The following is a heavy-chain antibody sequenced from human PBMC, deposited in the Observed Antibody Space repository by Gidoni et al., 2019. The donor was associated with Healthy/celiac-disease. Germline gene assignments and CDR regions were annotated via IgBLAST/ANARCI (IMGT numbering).Heavy chain of an antibody. CDR3: AKNGAGCSGGSCYSWFDP. CDR2: ISGSGGST. D-gene: IGHD2-15*01. V-gene: IGHV3-23*01. J-gene: IGHJ5*02. Sequence: EVQLLESGGGLVQPGGSLRLSCAASGFTFSSYAMSWVRQAPGKGLGWVSAISGSGGSTYYADSVKGRFTISRDNSKNTLYLQMNSLRAEDTAVYYCAKNGAGCSGGSCYSWFDPWGQGTLVTVSS. CDR1: GFTFSSYA.